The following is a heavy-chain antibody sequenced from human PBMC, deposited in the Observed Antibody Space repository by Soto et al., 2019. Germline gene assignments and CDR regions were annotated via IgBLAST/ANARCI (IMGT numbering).Heavy chain of an antibody. CDR1: GFTFSSYW. J-gene: IGHJ6*02. D-gene: IGHD1-20*01. CDR3: ARDDNLDYYGMDV. V-gene: IGHV3-7*01. Sequence: PGGSLRLSCAASGFTFSSYWMSWVRQAPGKGLEGVANIKQDGSEKYYVDSVKGRFTISRDNAKNSLYLQMNSLRAEDTAVYYCARDDNLDYYGMDVWGQGTTVTVSS. CDR2: IKQDGSEK.